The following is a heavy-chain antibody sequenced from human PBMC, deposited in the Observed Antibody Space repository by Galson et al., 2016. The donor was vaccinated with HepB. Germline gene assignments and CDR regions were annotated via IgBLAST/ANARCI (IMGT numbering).Heavy chain of an antibody. J-gene: IGHJ4*02. V-gene: IGHV3-23*01. CDR2: IFAGGDRT. CDR1: GFAFSNYA. D-gene: IGHD2-2*01. Sequence: ASGFAFSNYAMSWVRQAPGKGLEWVSLIFAGGDRTFYADSVRGRFTISRDNSKNTLYLQMSSLRADDSAVYYCAKDGCTSTSCYSYWGQGTLVTVSS. CDR3: AKDGCTSTSCYSY.